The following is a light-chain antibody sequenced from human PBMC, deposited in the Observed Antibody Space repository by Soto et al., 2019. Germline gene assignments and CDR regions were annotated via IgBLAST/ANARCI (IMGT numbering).Light chain of an antibody. J-gene: IGKJ5*01. Sequence: EVVLTQSPVTLSLSPGERATLSCRASKSFRGLLAWYQLKPGQATRLLIYDAYNRATGIPPRFSGSGSGTDFTLTISSLETEDAAVDDGQQRHMWSITFGAGTRLESK. CDR1: KSFRGL. CDR2: DAY. CDR3: QQRHMWSIT. V-gene: IGKV3-11*01.